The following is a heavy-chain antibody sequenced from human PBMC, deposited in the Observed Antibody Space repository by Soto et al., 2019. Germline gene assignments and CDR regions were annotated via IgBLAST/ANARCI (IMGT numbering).Heavy chain of an antibody. CDR2: IIPMIPRT. CDR1: GGTFNNYG. D-gene: IGHD3-9*01. J-gene: IGHJ4*02. CDR3: ASWDYDVLTGYSYDD. Sequence: QVQLVQSGAEVKKPGSSVKVSCKASGGTFNNYGMGWVRQAPGQGLEWMGGIIPMIPRTNYAQKFQGRVTLTADASRSTAYMELRSLRSEDTAVYYCASWDYDVLTGYSYDDWGQGTLGTVSS. V-gene: IGHV1-69*01.